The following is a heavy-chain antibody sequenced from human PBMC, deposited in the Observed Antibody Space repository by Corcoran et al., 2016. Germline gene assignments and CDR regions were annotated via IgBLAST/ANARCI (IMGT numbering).Heavy chain of an antibody. CDR3: ARGWRAAASDY. CDR2: INAGNGNT. Sequence: QVQLVQSGAEVKKPGASVKVSCKASGYTFTSYAMHWVRQAPGQRLEWMGWINAGNGNTKYSQKFQGRVTITRDTSASTAYMELSHLRSEDTAVYYWARGWRAAASDYWGQGTLVTVSS. D-gene: IGHD6-13*01. CDR1: GYTFTSYA. V-gene: IGHV1-3*01. J-gene: IGHJ4*02.